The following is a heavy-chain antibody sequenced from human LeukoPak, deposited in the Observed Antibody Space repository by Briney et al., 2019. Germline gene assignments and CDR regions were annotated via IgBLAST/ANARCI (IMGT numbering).Heavy chain of an antibody. V-gene: IGHV1-46*01. D-gene: IGHD1-1*01. J-gene: IGHJ4*02. Sequence: VASVKVSCKASGYTFTSYYIDWVRQAPGQGLEWMGVINPSGGSTRYAQKFQGRVTVTGDPSTRTVYMELSSLTSDDTAVYYCARGTTDAYWGQGTPVTVSS. CDR1: GYTFTSYY. CDR2: INPSGGST. CDR3: ARGTTDAY.